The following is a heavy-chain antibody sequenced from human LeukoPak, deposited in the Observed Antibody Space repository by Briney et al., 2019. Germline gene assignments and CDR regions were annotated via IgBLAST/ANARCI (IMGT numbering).Heavy chain of an antibody. CDR2: IYYSGST. J-gene: IGHJ4*02. CDR3: ARDVLGISTLDY. Sequence: PSETLSLTCTVSGGSISSYYWSWIRQPPGKGLEGIGYIYYSGSTNYTPSLKSRVAISVDTSKNQFSLKLSSVTAADTAVYYCARDVLGISTLDYWGQGTLVTVSS. CDR1: GGSISSYY. D-gene: IGHD7-27*01. V-gene: IGHV4-59*01.